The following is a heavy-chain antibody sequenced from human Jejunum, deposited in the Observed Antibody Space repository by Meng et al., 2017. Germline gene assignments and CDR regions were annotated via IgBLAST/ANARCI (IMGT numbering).Heavy chain of an antibody. J-gene: IGHJ4*02. CDR1: GYSFDRFG. D-gene: IGHD2-2*01. CDR3: ARDKYAYALGYFDY. CDR2: ISAYTGKT. Sequence: ASVKVSCKASGYSFDRFGISWVRQAPGQGLEWMGWISAYTGKTDFSQKFQGRVTMTTDTSTNTAYMELRSLRSDDTALYYCARDKYAYALGYFDYWGQGNQV. V-gene: IGHV1-18*01.